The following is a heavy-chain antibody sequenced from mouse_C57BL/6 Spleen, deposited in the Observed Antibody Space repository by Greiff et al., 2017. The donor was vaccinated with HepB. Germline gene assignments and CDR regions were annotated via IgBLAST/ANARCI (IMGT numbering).Heavy chain of an antibody. CDR1: GFTFSSYA. J-gene: IGHJ3*01. Sequence: EVNVVESGGGLVKPGGSLKLSCAASGFTFSSYAMSWVRQTPEKRLEWVATISDGGSYTYYPDNVKGRFTISRDNAKNNLYLQMSHLKSEDTAMYYCARDNYPFAYWGQGTLVTVSA. D-gene: IGHD1-1*01. CDR3: ARDNYPFAY. V-gene: IGHV5-4*01. CDR2: ISDGGSYT.